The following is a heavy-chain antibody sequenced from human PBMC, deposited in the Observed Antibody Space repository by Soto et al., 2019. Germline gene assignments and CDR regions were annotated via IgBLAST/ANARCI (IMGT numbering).Heavy chain of an antibody. CDR2: IYYSGST. J-gene: IGHJ6*02. Sequence: QVQLQESGPGLVKPSQTLSLTYTVSGGSISSGDYYWSWIRQPPGKGLEWIGYIYYSGSTYYNPSLKSRVTISVDTSKNQFSLKLSSVTAADTAVYYCTTTVGGARPSYGMDVWGQGTTVTVSS. V-gene: IGHV4-30-4*01. CDR3: TTTVGGARPSYGMDV. D-gene: IGHD4-17*01. CDR1: GGSISSGDYY.